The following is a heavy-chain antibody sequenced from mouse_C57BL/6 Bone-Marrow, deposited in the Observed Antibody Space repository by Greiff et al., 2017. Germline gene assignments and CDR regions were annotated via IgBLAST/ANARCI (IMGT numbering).Heavy chain of an antibody. J-gene: IGHJ2*01. CDR3: TLYGSYYFDY. D-gene: IGHD1-1*01. CDR1: GYTFTDYE. Sequence: VQLQQSGAELVRPGASVTLSCKASGYTFTDYEMHWVKQTPVHGLEWIGAIDPETGGTAYNQKFKGKAILTADKSSSTAYMELRSQTSEDSSVYYCTLYGSYYFDYWGQGTTLTVSS. CDR2: IDPETGGT. V-gene: IGHV1-15*01.